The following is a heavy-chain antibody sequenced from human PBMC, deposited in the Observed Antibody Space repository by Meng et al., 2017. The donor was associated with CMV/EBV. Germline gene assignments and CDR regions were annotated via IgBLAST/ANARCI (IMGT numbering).Heavy chain of an antibody. J-gene: IGHJ3*02. CDR2: INHSGST. V-gene: IGHV4-61*01. CDR3: ARGRAIFGVVTWAFGI. CDR1: GGSVSSGSYY. Sequence: SETLSLTCTVSGGSVSSGSYYWSWIRQPPGKGLEWIGEINHSGSTNYNPSLKSRVTISVDTSKNQFSLKLSSVTAADTAVYYCARGRAIFGVVTWAFGIWGQGTMVTVSS. D-gene: IGHD3-3*01.